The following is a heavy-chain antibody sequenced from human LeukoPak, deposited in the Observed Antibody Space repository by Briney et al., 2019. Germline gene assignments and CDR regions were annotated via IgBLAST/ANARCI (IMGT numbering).Heavy chain of an antibody. CDR3: AREALGGITMVRGVIHY. CDR1: GFTFSSYA. Sequence: GGSLRLSCAASGFTFSSYAMLWVRQAPGKGLEWVAVISYDGSNKYYADSVRGRFTISRDNSKNTLYRQMNSVIAEDVGVYYGAREALGGITMVRGVIHYWGQGTLVTVSS. D-gene: IGHD3-10*01. V-gene: IGHV3-30*01. CDR2: ISYDGSNK. J-gene: IGHJ4*02.